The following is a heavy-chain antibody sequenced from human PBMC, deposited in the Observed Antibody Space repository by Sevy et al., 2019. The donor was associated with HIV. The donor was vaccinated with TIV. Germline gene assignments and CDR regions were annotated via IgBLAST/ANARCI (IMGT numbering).Heavy chain of an antibody. J-gene: IGHJ4*01. CDR2: IWYEGINK. Sequence: GGSLRLSCTASGFALSTYVMHWVRQAPGKGLEWVAIIWYEGINKDYAEPVKGRFTISRDNSKNTLYLQMNSLRVDDTAVYYCARERRSSGIDYWGQGALVTVSS. CDR3: ARERRSSGIDY. CDR1: GFALSTYV. V-gene: IGHV3-33*01. D-gene: IGHD3-10*01.